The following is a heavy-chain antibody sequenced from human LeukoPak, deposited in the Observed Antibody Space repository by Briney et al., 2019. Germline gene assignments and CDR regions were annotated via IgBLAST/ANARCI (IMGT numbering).Heavy chain of an antibody. J-gene: IGHJ4*02. CDR2: INHSGST. Sequence: SETLSLTCAVYGGSFSDYYWSWIRQPPGKGLEWIGEINHSGSTNYNPSLKSRVTISVDTSKNQFSLKLSSVTAADTAVYYCARGRVNYDYWGQGTLVTVSS. CDR3: ARGRVNYDY. D-gene: IGHD3-10*01. V-gene: IGHV4-34*01. CDR1: GGSFSDYY.